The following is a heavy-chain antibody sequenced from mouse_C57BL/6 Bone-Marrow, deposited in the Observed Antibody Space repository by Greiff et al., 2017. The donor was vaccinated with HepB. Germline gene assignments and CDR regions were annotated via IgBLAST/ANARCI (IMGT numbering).Heavy chain of an antibody. V-gene: IGHV14-3*01. CDR2: IDPANGNA. Sequence: EVKLQESVAELVRPGASVKLSCTASGFNIKNTYMHWVKQRPEQGLEWIGRIDPANGNAKYAPKFQGKATITADTSSNTAYLQLSSLTSEDTAIYYCARPHYYGSSLGYWGQGTTLTVSS. CDR3: ARPHYYGSSLGY. D-gene: IGHD1-1*01. J-gene: IGHJ2*01. CDR1: GFNIKNTY.